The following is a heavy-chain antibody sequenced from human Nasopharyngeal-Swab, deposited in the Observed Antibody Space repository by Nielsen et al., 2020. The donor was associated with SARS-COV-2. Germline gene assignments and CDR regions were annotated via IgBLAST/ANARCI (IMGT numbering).Heavy chain of an antibody. J-gene: IGHJ4*02. V-gene: IGHV3-48*02. CDR3: ARLSGWYLSLAFDY. Sequence: GESLKISCAASGFTFSSYSMNWVRQAPGKGLEWVSYISSSSSTIYYADSVKGRFTISRDNAKNSLYLQMNSPRDEDTAVYYCARLSGWYLSLAFDYWGQGTLVTVSS. CDR1: GFTFSSYS. D-gene: IGHD6-19*01. CDR2: ISSSSSTI.